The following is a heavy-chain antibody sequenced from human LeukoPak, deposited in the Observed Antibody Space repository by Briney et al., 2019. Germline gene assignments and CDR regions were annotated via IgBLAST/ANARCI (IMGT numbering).Heavy chain of an antibody. D-gene: IGHD2-2*02. CDR1: GGSISGYY. CDR2: IYTSGST. Sequence: SETLSLTCTVSGGSISGYYWSWIRQPAGKGLEWIGRIYTSGSTNYSPSLKSRVTMSVDTSKNQFSLKLSSVTAADTAVYYCARDVCSSTSCYTSGEGDAFDIWGQGTMVTVSS. V-gene: IGHV4-4*07. CDR3: ARDVCSSTSCYTSGEGDAFDI. J-gene: IGHJ3*02.